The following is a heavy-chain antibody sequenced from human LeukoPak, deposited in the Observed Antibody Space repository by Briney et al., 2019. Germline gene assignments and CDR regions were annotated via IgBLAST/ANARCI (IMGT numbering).Heavy chain of an antibody. J-gene: IGHJ5*02. Sequence: SETLSLTCSVSGASISPYYWSWIRQPPGKGLEWIGYIYYSGSTNYNPSLKSRVTISVDTSKNQFSLKLSSVTAADTAVYYCARHSSSWYAGWFDPWGQGTLVTVSS. CDR1: GASISPYY. D-gene: IGHD6-13*01. CDR3: ARHSSSWYAGWFDP. V-gene: IGHV4-59*08. CDR2: IYYSGST.